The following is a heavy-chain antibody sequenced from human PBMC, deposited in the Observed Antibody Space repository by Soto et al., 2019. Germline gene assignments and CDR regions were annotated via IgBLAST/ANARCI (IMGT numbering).Heavy chain of an antibody. V-gene: IGHV1-18*01. D-gene: IGHD3-3*01. Sequence: ASVKVSCKASGYTFTSYCISWVRQAPGQGLEWMGWISAYNGNTNYAQKLQGRVTMTTDTSTSTAYMELRSLRSDDTAVYYCARASTIFGVVIIREYYYYGMDVWG. CDR1: GYTFTSYC. CDR2: ISAYNGNT. J-gene: IGHJ6*02. CDR3: ARASTIFGVVIIREYYYYGMDV.